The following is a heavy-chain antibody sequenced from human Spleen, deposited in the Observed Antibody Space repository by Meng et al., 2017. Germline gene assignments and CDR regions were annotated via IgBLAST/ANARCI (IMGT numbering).Heavy chain of an antibody. Sequence: QVHLQESAPGLVRPSATLSLTCTVSRASVSSGTYYWTWIRQPPGKGLKLVWFIDYSRRTNYYPSPKSRVTISVDTSKIQFSLKLTSVTAADTAVYYCAGGPWEFDYWGQGTLVTVSS. CDR1: RASVSSGTYY. CDR2: IDYSRRT. V-gene: IGHV4-61*01. CDR3: AGGPWEFDY. D-gene: IGHD1-26*01. J-gene: IGHJ4*02.